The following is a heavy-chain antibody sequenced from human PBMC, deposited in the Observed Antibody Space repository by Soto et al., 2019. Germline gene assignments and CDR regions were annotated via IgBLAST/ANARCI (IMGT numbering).Heavy chain of an antibody. CDR2: IYYSGST. CDR3: ARVYCSGGSRWFDP. D-gene: IGHD2-15*01. Sequence: SETLSLTCTVSGGSISSYYWSWIRQPPGKGLEWIGYIYYSGSTNYNPSLKSRVTISVDTSKNQFSLKLSSVTAADTAVYYCARVYCSGGSRWFDPWGQGTLVTVSS. V-gene: IGHV4-59*08. J-gene: IGHJ5*02. CDR1: GGSISSYY.